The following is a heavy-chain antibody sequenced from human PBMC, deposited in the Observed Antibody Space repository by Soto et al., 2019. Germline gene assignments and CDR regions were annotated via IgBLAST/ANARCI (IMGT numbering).Heavy chain of an antibody. CDR3: ERDRVRYYYGMDV. J-gene: IGHJ6*02. Sequence: SVKVSCTASGYTFSSYYIHWVRQAPGQGLGWMGIINPSGGSTSYAQKFQGRVTMTRDTSTSTVYMELSSLRSEDTAVYYCERDRVRYYYGMDVWGQGTAVTVSS. D-gene: IGHD1-1*01. CDR2: INPSGGST. CDR1: GYTFSSYY. V-gene: IGHV1-46*01.